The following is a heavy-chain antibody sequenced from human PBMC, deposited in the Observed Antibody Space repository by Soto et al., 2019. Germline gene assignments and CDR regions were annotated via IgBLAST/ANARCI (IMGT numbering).Heavy chain of an antibody. CDR2: IMPIFVTA. V-gene: IGHV1-69*13. D-gene: IGHD2-2*01. J-gene: IGHJ6*02. Sequence: SVKVACKASGGTCSSYSISWVRQAPGQWLEWMGGIMPIFVTANYAQKVQGRVTITADESTSTAYMELSSLRSEDTAVYYCARFQGIVQASGVVPAAISYYSYYGMEVWGQGPTVTVSS. CDR1: GGTCSSYS. CDR3: ARFQGIVQASGVVPAAISYYSYYGMEV.